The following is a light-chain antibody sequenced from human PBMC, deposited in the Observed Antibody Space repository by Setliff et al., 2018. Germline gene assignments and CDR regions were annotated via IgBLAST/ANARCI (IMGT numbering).Light chain of an antibody. J-gene: IGLJ1*01. CDR3: CSYAGIYTYV. V-gene: IGLV2-11*01. Sequence: QSVLTQPASVSGSPGQSITISCTGTSSDIGGYNYVSWYQQHPGKAPRFMIYDVSKRPSGVPDRFSGSKSGNTASLTISGLQAEDEADYYCCSYAGIYTYVFGSGTKV. CDR2: DVS. CDR1: SSDIGGYNY.